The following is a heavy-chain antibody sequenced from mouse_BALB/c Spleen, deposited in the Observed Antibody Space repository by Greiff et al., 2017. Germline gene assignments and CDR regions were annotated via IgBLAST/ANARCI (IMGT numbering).Heavy chain of an antibody. CDR3: ARRGYDGFAY. D-gene: IGHD2-2*01. J-gene: IGHJ3*01. CDR2: ISYDGSN. CDR1: GYSITSGYY. V-gene: IGHV3-6*02. Sequence: VQLKESGPGLVKPSQSLSLTCSVTGYSITSGYYWNWIRQFPGNKLEWMGYISYDGSNNYNPSLKNRISITRDTSKNQFFLKLNSVTTEDTATYYCARRGYDGFAYWGQGTLVTVSA.